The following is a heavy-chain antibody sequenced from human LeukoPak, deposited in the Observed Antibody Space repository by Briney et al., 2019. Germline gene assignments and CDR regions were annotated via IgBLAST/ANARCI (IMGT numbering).Heavy chain of an antibody. J-gene: IGHJ5*02. V-gene: IGHV1-18*01. D-gene: IGHD4-17*01. CDR3: AAGYGDYVSNWFDP. Sequence: ASVKVSCKASGYTFISYAISWVRQAPGQGLEWMGWISAYNGNTNYAQKLQGRVTMTTDTSTSTAYMELSSLRSEDTAVYYCAAGYGDYVSNWFDPWGQGTLVTVSS. CDR2: ISAYNGNT. CDR1: GYTFISYA.